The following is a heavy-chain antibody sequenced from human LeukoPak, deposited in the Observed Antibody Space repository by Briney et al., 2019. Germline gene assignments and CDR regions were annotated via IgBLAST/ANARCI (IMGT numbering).Heavy chain of an antibody. V-gene: IGHV3-23*01. Sequence: GGSLRLSCAASGFTFSSYAMSWVRQAPGKGLECVSSISGSRGITYYADSVKGRFTISRDNSKNTLYLQMNSLRAEDTAVYYCAKGPRYNILTGYYKSHFFDYWGQGTLVTVSS. CDR3: AKGPRYNILTGYYKSHFFDY. J-gene: IGHJ4*02. CDR1: GFTFSSYA. CDR2: ISGSRGIT. D-gene: IGHD3-9*01.